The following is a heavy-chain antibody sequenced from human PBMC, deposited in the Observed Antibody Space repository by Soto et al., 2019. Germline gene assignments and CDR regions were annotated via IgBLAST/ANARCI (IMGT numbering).Heavy chain of an antibody. CDR1: GFTFSRYW. CDR2: INSDGSST. J-gene: IGHJ4*02. Sequence: GGSLRLSCAASGFTFSRYWMHWVRQAPGKGLVWVSRINSDGSSTNYADSVKGRFTISRDNAKNTLYLQMNSLRAEDTAIYYCASAAIVLTIYYWAQRTPVPVSS. CDR3: ASAAIVLTIYY. D-gene: IGHD5-18*01. V-gene: IGHV3-74*01.